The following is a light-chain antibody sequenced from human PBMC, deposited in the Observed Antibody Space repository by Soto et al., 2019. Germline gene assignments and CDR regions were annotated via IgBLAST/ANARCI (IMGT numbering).Light chain of an antibody. CDR2: GAS. J-gene: IGKJ1*01. CDR3: QQYKNWFGS. Sequence: EIVMTQSPATLSVSPGERATLSCRASESVSSNLAWYQLKPGQAPRVLIYGASTRATGIPARFSGIGSGTEFTLTINSLQSEDFAVYYCQQYKNWFGSFGQGTKVEIK. CDR1: ESVSSN. V-gene: IGKV3-15*01.